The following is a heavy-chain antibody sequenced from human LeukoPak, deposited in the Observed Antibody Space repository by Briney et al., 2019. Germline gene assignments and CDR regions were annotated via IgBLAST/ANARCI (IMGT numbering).Heavy chain of an antibody. Sequence: EASVKVSCKASGGTFSSYAISWVRQAPGQGLEWMGGIIPIFGTANYAQKFQGRVTITADESTSTAYMELSSLRSEDTAVYYCAKPYGSGSYYPIYDAFDIWGQGTMVTVSS. CDR3: AKPYGSGSYYPIYDAFDI. CDR2: IIPIFGTA. J-gene: IGHJ3*02. D-gene: IGHD3-10*01. CDR1: GGTFSSYA. V-gene: IGHV1-69*13.